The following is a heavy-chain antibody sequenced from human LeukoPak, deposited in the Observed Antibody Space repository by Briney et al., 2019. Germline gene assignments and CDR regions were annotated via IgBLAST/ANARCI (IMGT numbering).Heavy chain of an antibody. CDR1: GGTFSSYA. D-gene: IGHD3-9*01. V-gene: IGHV1-69*04. CDR3: AGEYYDILTGYSAPFGY. Sequence: SVKVSCKASGGTFSSYAISWVRQAPGQGLEWMGRIIPILGIANNAQKFQGRVTITADKSTSTAYMELSSLRSEDRAVYYCAGEYYDILTGYSAPFGYWGQGTLVTVSS. CDR2: IIPILGIA. J-gene: IGHJ4*02.